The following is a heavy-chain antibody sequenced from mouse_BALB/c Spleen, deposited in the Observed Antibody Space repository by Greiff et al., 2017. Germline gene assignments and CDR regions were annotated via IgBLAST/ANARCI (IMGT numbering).Heavy chain of an antibody. D-gene: IGHD3-1*01. CDR1: GFNIKDTY. CDR2: IDPANGNT. J-gene: IGHJ4*01. Sequence: EVQLQQSGAELVKPGASVKLSCTASGFNIKDTYMHWVQQRPEQGLEWIGRIDPANGNTEYDPKFQGKATITADTSSNTAYLQLSSLTSEDTAVYYWARAGGARATNYYAVGYWGQGTSVTVSS. V-gene: IGHV14-3*02. CDR3: ARAGGARATNYYAVGY.